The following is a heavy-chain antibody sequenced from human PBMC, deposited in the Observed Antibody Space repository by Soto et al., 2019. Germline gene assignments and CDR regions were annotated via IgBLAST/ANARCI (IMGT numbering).Heavy chain of an antibody. V-gene: IGHV1-8*01. CDR2: MNPNSGNT. CDR3: AGERTGTTSMDV. Sequence: QVQLVQSRAEVKKPGASVKVSCKASGYTFTSYDINWVRQATGQGLEWMGWMNPNSGNTGYAKKFQGRDTMTRNTSISTAYMELSSLGSADTAVYYWAGERTGTTSMDVWGQGPTVTVSS. D-gene: IGHD1-1*01. J-gene: IGHJ6*02. CDR1: GYTFTSYD.